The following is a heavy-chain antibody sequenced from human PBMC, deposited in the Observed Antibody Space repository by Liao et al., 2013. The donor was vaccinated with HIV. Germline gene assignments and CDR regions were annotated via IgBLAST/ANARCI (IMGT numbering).Heavy chain of an antibody. CDR2: INHSGST. J-gene: IGHJ3*02. CDR3: ARGGTRLSMIIVAKRGGALDI. V-gene: IGHV4-59*02. CDR1: GGSVRSYY. Sequence: QVQLQESGPGLVKPSETLSLTCSVSGGSVRSYYWSWIRQPPGKGLEWIGEINHSGSTNYNPSLKSRVTISVDTSKNQFSLKLWSVTAADTAAYYCARGGTRLSMIIVAKRGGALDIWGQGDNGHRLF. D-gene: IGHD3-22*01.